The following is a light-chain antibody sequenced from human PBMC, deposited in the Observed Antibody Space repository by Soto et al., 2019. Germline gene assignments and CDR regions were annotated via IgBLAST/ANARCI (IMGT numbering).Light chain of an antibody. CDR2: EAS. CDR3: QQRYSTPPFT. J-gene: IGKJ3*01. Sequence: DIQMTQSPSPLSASVGDRVDITCRTSQSVSSYLNWYQAKPGKAPKLLIYEASSLESGVPSRFSGSGSGTDFTLTISSLQPEDSANYYCQQRYSTPPFTFGPGARV. CDR1: QSVSSY. V-gene: IGKV1-39*01.